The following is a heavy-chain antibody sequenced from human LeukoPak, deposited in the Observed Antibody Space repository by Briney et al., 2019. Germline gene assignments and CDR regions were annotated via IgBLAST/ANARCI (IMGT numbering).Heavy chain of an antibody. J-gene: IGHJ5*02. CDR2: IYPGDSDT. D-gene: IGHD3-3*01. CDR3: ARRFYDFWSGEGWFDP. V-gene: IGHV5-51*01. Sequence: GESLQISCQGSGYSFTSYWIGWVRQLPGKGLEWMGIIYPGDSDTRYSPSFQGQVTISADKSISTAYLQWSSLKASDTAMYYCARRFYDFWSGEGWFDPWGQGTLVTVSS. CDR1: GYSFTSYW.